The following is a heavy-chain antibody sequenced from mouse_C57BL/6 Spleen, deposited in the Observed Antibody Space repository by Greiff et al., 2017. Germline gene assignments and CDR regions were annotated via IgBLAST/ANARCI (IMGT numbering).Heavy chain of an antibody. CDR1: GFSFNTYA. Sequence: EVKLQESGGGLVQPKGSLKLSCAASGFSFNTYAMNWVRQAPGKGLEWVARIRSKSNNYATYYADSVKDRFTISRDDSESMLYLQMNNLKTEDTAMYYCVRGGGDYWGQGTSVTVSS. V-gene: IGHV10-1*01. CDR3: VRGGGDY. J-gene: IGHJ4*01. CDR2: IRSKSNNYAT.